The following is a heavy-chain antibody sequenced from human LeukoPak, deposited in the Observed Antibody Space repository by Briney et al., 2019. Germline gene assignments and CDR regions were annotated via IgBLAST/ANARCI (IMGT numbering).Heavy chain of an antibody. D-gene: IGHD6-13*01. CDR3: ARDRVAAAGIGGIDY. Sequence: GGSLRLSCAASGFTFSSYAMHWVRQAPGKGLEWVAVISYDGSNKYYADSVKGRFTISRDNSKNTLYLQMNSLRAEDTAVYYCARDRVAAAGIGGIDYWGQGTLVTVSS. CDR2: ISYDGSNK. J-gene: IGHJ4*02. CDR1: GFTFSSYA. V-gene: IGHV3-30-3*01.